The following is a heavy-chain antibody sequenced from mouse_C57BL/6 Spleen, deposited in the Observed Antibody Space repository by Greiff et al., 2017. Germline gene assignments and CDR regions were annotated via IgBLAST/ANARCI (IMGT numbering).Heavy chain of an antibody. CDR1: GYAFSSYW. J-gene: IGHJ3*01. CDR3: ARRGNSHSPGFAY. V-gene: IGHV1-80*01. CDR2: IYPGDGDT. Sequence: QVQLQQSGAELVKPGASVKISCKASGYAFSSYWMNWVKQRPGKGLEWIGQIYPGDGDTNYNGKFKGKATLTADKSSSTAYMQLSSLTSEDSAVYFCARRGNSHSPGFAYWGQGTLVTVSA.